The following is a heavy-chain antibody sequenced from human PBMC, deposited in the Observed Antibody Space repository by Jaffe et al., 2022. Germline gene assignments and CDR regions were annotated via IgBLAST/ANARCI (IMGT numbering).Heavy chain of an antibody. D-gene: IGHD2-15*01. CDR2: ISSSSSYI. V-gene: IGHV3-21*01. CDR1: GFTFSSYS. J-gene: IGHJ3*02. Sequence: EVQLVESGGGLVKPGGSLRLSCAASGFTFSSYSMNWVRQAPGKGLEWVSSISSSSSYIYYADSVKGRFTISRDNAKNSLYLQMNSLRAEDTAVYYCAREERYCSGGSCYSGTIHDAFDIWGQGTMVTVSS. CDR3: AREERYCSGGSCYSGTIHDAFDI.